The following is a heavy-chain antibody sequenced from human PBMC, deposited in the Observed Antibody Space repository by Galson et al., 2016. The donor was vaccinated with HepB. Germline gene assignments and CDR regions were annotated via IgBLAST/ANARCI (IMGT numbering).Heavy chain of an antibody. CDR2: TYYRSKRYN. V-gene: IGHV6-1*01. D-gene: IGHD1-26*01. CDR3: ARTNSETYGGGNFDY. CDR1: GDSVSSNSAA. J-gene: IGHJ4*01. Sequence: CAISGDSVSSNSAAWNWIRQSPSRGLEWLGRTYYRSKRYNDYAVSVKSRITINPDTSKNQFSLQLNSVTPEDTAVYYCARTNSETYGGGNFDYWGQGTLVTVSS.